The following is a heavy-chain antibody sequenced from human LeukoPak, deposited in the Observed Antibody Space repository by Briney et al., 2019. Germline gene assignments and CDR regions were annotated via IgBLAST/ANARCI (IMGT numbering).Heavy chain of an antibody. D-gene: IGHD2-8*01. CDR3: ARRYYTNGVYYYDY. Sequence: SETLSLTSSVSGASISSYYWSWIRQPPGKGLEWIGYIYYSGYTNYNPSLKSRVTISVYTSKNQFALKLSSVTAADTAVYYCARRYYTNGVYYYDYWGQGTLVTVSS. CDR2: IYYSGYT. V-gene: IGHV4-59*08. CDR1: GASISSYY. J-gene: IGHJ4*02.